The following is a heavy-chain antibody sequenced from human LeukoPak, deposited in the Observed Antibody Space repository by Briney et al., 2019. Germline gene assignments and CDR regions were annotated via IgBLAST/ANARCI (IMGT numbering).Heavy chain of an antibody. J-gene: IGHJ5*02. V-gene: IGHV4-4*02. D-gene: IGHD2-15*01. Sequence: SGTLSLTCAVSGGSISSSNWWSWVRQPPGKGLEWIGEIYHSGSTNYNPSLKSRVTISVDKSKNQFSLKLSSVTAADTAVYYCARAHVVVVAATRLVSDWFDPWGQGTLVTVSS. CDR2: IYHSGST. CDR1: GGSISSSNW. CDR3: ARAHVVVVAATRLVSDWFDP.